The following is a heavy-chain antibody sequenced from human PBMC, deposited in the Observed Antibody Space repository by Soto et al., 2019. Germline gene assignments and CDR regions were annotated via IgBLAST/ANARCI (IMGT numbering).Heavy chain of an antibody. CDR1: GFPFSSYA. J-gene: IGHJ4*02. CDR3: AKEYTSTSRGSFDY. Sequence: PGGSLRLSCAASGFPFSSYAMNWVRQAPGKGLEWVSGITGSSGRTFYADSVKGRFTISRDNSKNTVYLQMNSVRADDTAVYYCAKEYTSTSRGSFDYWGQGALVTVSS. D-gene: IGHD1-26*01. CDR2: ITGSSGRT. V-gene: IGHV3-23*01.